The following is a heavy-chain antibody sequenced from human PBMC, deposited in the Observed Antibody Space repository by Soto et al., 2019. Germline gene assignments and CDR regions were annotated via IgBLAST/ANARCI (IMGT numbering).Heavy chain of an antibody. J-gene: IGHJ4*02. D-gene: IGHD6-19*01. CDR3: ARGAAAVAATLDY. CDR1: GFTFNSYA. V-gene: IGHV3-33*01. CDR2: IYSDGSNQ. Sequence: GGSLRLSCAASGFTFNSYAMHWVRQAPGKGLEWVAFIYSDGSNQYYGDSVKGRFSISRDNSKNIVFLQMSSLRAEDTAVYFCARGAAAVAATLDYWGQGNLVTVSS.